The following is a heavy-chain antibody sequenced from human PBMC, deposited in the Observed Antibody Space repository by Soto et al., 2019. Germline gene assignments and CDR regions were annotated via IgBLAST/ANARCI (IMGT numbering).Heavy chain of an antibody. J-gene: IGHJ6*02. V-gene: IGHV3-33*01. D-gene: IGHD6-19*01. CDR3: ARARRIAVAGTQSPYYYYGMDV. Sequence: LRLSCAASGFTFSSYGMHWVRQAPGKVLEWVAVIWYDGSNKYYADSVKGRFTISRDNSKNTLYLQMNSPRAEDTAVYYCARARRIAVAGTQSPYYYYGMDVWGQGTTVTVSS. CDR2: IWYDGSNK. CDR1: GFTFSSYG.